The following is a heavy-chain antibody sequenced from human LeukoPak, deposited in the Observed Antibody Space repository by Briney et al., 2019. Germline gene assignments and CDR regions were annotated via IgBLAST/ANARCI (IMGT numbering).Heavy chain of an antibody. Sequence: SETLSLTCTVSGGAISRSTYYWGWIRQPPGKGLEWIGSIYYSGSTYYNPSLKSRVTISVVTSKNQFSLKLSSVTAADTAVYYCASIAAAGNEWGQGTLVTVSS. J-gene: IGHJ4*02. V-gene: IGHV4-39*01. D-gene: IGHD6-13*01. CDR3: ASIAAAGNE. CDR2: IYYSGST. CDR1: GGAISRSTYY.